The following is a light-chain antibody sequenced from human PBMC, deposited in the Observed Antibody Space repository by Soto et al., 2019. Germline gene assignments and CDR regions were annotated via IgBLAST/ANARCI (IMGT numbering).Light chain of an antibody. CDR2: TNN. CDR3: AAWDDSLNGFYV. CDR1: SSNIGTNT. Sequence: QSVLTQPPSASGTPGQRVTISCSGSSSNIGTNTVNWYQQLPGTAPKLLIYTNNQRPSGVPDRFSGSKSGTSASLAISGLQSDDEADYYCAAWDDSLNGFYVFXTGTKVTVL. J-gene: IGLJ1*01. V-gene: IGLV1-44*01.